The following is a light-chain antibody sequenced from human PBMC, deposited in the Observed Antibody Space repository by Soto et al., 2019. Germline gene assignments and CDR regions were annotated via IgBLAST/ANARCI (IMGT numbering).Light chain of an antibody. Sequence: DIQLTQSPSTLSASVGDRVTITCRARQSISSWLAWYQQKPGKAPKLLIYKASSLESGVPSRFSGSGSGTELTLTISSLQADDFAAYYCQQYNSYSWTFGQGTKVEIK. CDR3: QQYNSYSWT. CDR1: QSISSW. J-gene: IGKJ1*01. CDR2: KAS. V-gene: IGKV1-5*03.